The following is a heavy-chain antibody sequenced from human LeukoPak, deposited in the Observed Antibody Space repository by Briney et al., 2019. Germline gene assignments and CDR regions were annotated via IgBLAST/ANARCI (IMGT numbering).Heavy chain of an antibody. CDR3: ARVRGDDLWSGHLFYFDY. CDR1: GGSFSDYI. Sequence: SETLSLTCAVDGGSFSDYIWSWIRQPPGKGLEWVGEINYSGSTDYNPSLKSRVTISIDTSKKQFSLELNSVTAADTAVYYCARVRGDDLWSGHLFYFDYWGQGTLVTVSS. D-gene: IGHD3-3*01. V-gene: IGHV4-34*01. J-gene: IGHJ4*02. CDR2: INYSGST.